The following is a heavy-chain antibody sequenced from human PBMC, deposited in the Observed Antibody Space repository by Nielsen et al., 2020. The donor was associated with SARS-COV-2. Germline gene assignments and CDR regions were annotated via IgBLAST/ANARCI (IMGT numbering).Heavy chain of an antibody. V-gene: IGHV3-7*01. Sequence: GGSLRLSCAASEFTLSSYWMGWVRQAPGKGLEWVANIKQDGSEKHYVDSVKGRFTISRDNAKNSLYLQMNSLRAEDTAVYYCARDRPYDFWSGYYSGRGVFDIWGQGTMVTVSS. CDR1: EFTLSSYW. D-gene: IGHD3-3*01. CDR2: IKQDGSEK. J-gene: IGHJ3*02. CDR3: ARDRPYDFWSGYYSGRGVFDI.